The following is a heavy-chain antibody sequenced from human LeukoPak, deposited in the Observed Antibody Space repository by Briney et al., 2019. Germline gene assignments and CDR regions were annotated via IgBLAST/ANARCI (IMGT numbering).Heavy chain of an antibody. Sequence: SETLSLTCTVSGGSISSSSYYWGWIRQPPGKGLEWIGSIYYSGSTYYNPSLKSRVTISVDTSKNQFSPKLNSVTAADTAVYYCARGGYYGSGNDFRFDPWGQGTLVTVSS. J-gene: IGHJ5*02. CDR2: IYYSGST. CDR1: GGSISSSSYY. V-gene: IGHV4-39*07. D-gene: IGHD3-10*01. CDR3: ARGGYYGSGNDFRFDP.